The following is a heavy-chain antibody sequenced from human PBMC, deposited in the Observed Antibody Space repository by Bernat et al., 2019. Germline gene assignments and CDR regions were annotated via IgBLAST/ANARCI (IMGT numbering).Heavy chain of an antibody. CDR1: GYSFTSYW. CDR3: ARTDYDFWSGYPYYYYMDV. Sequence: EVQLVQSGAEVKKPGESLRISCKGSGYSFTSYWISWVRQMPGKGLEWMGRMDPSDSDTTYSTSFQGHVTISADKSISTAYLQWSSLKASDTAMYYCARTDYDFWSGYPYYYYMDVWGKGTTVTVSS. D-gene: IGHD3-3*01. J-gene: IGHJ6*03. V-gene: IGHV5-10-1*03. CDR2: MDPSDSDT.